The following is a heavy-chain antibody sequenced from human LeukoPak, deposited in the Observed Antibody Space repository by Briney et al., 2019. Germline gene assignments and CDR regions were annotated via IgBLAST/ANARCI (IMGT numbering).Heavy chain of an antibody. CDR3: ARVSPYYGSGSYTVLDY. Sequence: PSETLSLTCTVSGGSISSYYWSWIRQPPGKGLEWIGYIYYSGSTNYNPSLKSRVTISVDTSKNQSSLKLSSVTAADTAVYYCARVSPYYGSGSYTVLDYWGQGTLVTVSS. V-gene: IGHV4-59*01. CDR2: IYYSGST. CDR1: GGSISSYY. D-gene: IGHD3-10*01. J-gene: IGHJ4*02.